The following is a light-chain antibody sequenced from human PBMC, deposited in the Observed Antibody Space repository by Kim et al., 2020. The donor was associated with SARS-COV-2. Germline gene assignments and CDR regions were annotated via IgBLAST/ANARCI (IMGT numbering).Light chain of an antibody. Sequence: DIVMTQSPLSLPVTPGEPASISCRSSQSLLHSNGYKFLDWYLQKPGQSPHLLIYLGSYRASGVPDRFSGSGSATDFTLKISRVEAEDVGVYYCMQALEGVSFGQGTRLGIK. CDR3: MQALEGVS. CDR2: LGS. CDR1: QSLLHSNGYKF. V-gene: IGKV2-28*01. J-gene: IGKJ5*01.